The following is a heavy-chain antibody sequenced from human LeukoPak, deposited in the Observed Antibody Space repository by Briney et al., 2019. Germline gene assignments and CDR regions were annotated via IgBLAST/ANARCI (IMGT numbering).Heavy chain of an antibody. CDR1: GYTFTSYG. CDR2: ISAYNGNT. CDR3: ASGPWGNSGSYWGY. J-gene: IGHJ4*02. D-gene: IGHD1-26*01. Sequence: ASVKVSCKASGYTFTSYGISWVRQAPGQGLEWMGWISAYNGNTNYAQKLQGRVTMTTDTSTSTAYMELRSLRSDDTAVYYCASGPWGNSGSYWGYWGQGTLVTVSS. V-gene: IGHV1-18*01.